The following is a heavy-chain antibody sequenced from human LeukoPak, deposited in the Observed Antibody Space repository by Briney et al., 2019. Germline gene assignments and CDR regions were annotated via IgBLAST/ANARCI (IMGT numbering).Heavy chain of an antibody. J-gene: IGHJ6*03. CDR3: ARDHYDILTGSYFYYYYMDV. CDR2: MITSGST. Sequence: SETLSLTCTVSGASLSGSRYDWGWLRQPPGRGLEWFGRMITSGSTNYNPSLKSRVTMSVDTSKNQFSLKLSSVTAADTAVYYCARDHYDILTGSYFYYYYMDVWGKGTTVTISS. D-gene: IGHD3-9*01. CDR1: GASLSGSRYD. V-gene: IGHV4-39*07.